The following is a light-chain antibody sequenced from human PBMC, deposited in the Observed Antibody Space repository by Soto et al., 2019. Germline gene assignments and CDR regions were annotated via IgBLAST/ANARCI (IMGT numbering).Light chain of an antibody. J-gene: IGKJ1*01. CDR2: KAS. CDR3: QQCHRYLT. CDR1: QSIRSW. Sequence: DIQMTQSPSTLSASVGDRVTITCRASQSIRSWLAWYQQKPGKAPKLLIYKASSLESGVPSRFSGSGSGTEFTLTISSLQPDDFATYYCQQCHRYLTFGQGTKVDI. V-gene: IGKV1-5*03.